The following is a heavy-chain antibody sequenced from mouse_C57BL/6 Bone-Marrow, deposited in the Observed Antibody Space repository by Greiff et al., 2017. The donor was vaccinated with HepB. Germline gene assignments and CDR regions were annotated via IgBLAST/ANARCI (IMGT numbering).Heavy chain of an antibody. CDR1: GFTFSDFY. J-gene: IGHJ3*01. V-gene: IGHV7-1*01. CDR2: SRNKANDYTT. Sequence: EVMLVDSGGGLVQSGRSLRLSCATSGFTFSDFYMEWVRQAPGKGLEWIAASRNKANDYTTEYSASVKGRFIVSRDTSQSILYLQMNALRAEDTAIYYCARDAGWGSWFAYWGQGTLVTVSA. CDR3: ARDAGWGSWFAY. D-gene: IGHD3-3*01.